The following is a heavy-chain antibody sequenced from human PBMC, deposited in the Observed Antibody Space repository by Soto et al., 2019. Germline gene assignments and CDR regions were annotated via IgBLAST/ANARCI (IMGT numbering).Heavy chain of an antibody. CDR3: TTEFYYDSSGYDY. CDR1: GFTFSNAW. V-gene: IGHV3-15*01. Sequence: GGSLRLSCAASGFTFSNAWMSWVHQAPGKGLEWVGRIKSKTDGGTTDYAAPVKGRFTISRDDSKNTLYLQMNSLKTEDTAVYYCTTEFYYDSSGYDYWGQGTLVTVSS. D-gene: IGHD3-22*01. CDR2: IKSKTDGGTT. J-gene: IGHJ4*02.